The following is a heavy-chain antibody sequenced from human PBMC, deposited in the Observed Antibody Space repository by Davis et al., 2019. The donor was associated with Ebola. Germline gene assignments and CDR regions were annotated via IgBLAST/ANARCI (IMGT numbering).Heavy chain of an antibody. CDR3: ARSGYCSGGSCFFMDYYYGMDV. Sequence: GESLKISCAASRFTVSSYGMHWVRQAPGKGLEWVAVIWSDGSNKYYADSVKGRFTISRDNSKNTVYLQMNSLRVEDTAVYYCARSGYCSGGSCFFMDYYYGMDVWGQGTTVTVSS. V-gene: IGHV3-33*01. CDR1: RFTVSSYG. J-gene: IGHJ6*02. D-gene: IGHD2-15*01. CDR2: IWSDGSNK.